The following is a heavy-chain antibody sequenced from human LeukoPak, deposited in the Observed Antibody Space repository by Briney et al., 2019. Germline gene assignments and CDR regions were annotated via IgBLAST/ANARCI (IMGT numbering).Heavy chain of an antibody. D-gene: IGHD3-22*01. V-gene: IGHV3-21*01. Sequence: GGSLRLSCAASGFTFSTYTMNWVRQAPGKGLERVSSTRIGSTYIHYANSVKGRFTISRDNAKNTLYLQMNSLRAEDMAVYYCARSKGDYYDSSGYYSRGMDVWGQGTTVTVSS. J-gene: IGHJ6*02. CDR3: ARSKGDYYDSSGYYSRGMDV. CDR2: TRIGSTYI. CDR1: GFTFSTYT.